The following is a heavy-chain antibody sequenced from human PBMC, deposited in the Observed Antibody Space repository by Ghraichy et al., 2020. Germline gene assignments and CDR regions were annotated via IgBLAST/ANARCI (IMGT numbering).Heavy chain of an antibody. CDR3: ERDFPIDNIAAAGTGAFDI. CDR2: IIPILGIA. Sequence: SVKVSCKASGGTFSSYAISWVRQAPGQGIEWMGRIIPILGIANYAQKFQGRVTITADKSTSTAYMELSSLRSEDTAVYYCERDFPIDNIAAAGTGAFDIWGQGTMVTVSS. CDR1: GGTFSSYA. J-gene: IGHJ3*02. V-gene: IGHV1-69*04. D-gene: IGHD6-13*01.